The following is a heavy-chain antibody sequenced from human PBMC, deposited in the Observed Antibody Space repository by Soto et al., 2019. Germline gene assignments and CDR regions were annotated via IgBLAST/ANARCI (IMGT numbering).Heavy chain of an antibody. Sequence: EVQLLESGGGLIQPGGSLRLSCAASGFIFSGYAMSWVRQAPGKGLEWVSTLSGSGDNTYYADSLKGRFTISRDTSKNTLYLQMNSLRAEETAIYFCAKDRDFWTGSGIDYWGQGTLGTVSA. V-gene: IGHV3-23*01. CDR1: GFIFSGYA. CDR3: AKDRDFWTGSGIDY. J-gene: IGHJ4*02. D-gene: IGHD3-3*01. CDR2: LSGSGDNT.